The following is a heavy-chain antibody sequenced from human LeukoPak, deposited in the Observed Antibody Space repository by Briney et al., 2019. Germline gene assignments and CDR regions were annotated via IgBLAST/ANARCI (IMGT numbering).Heavy chain of an antibody. V-gene: IGHV3-33*06. Sequence: GGSLRLSCAASGFTFSSYGVHWVRQAPGKGLEWVAVIWYDGSNKYYADSVKGRFTISRDNSKNTLYLQMNSLRAEDTAVYYCAKDWSMTDAFDIWGQGTMVTVSS. CDR3: AKDWSMTDAFDI. D-gene: IGHD2/OR15-2a*01. J-gene: IGHJ3*02. CDR2: IWYDGSNK. CDR1: GFTFSSYG.